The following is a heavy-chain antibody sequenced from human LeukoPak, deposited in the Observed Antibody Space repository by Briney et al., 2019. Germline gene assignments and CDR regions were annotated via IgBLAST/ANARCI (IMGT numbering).Heavy chain of an antibody. CDR2: IYTSGST. CDR1: GVSISSYY. D-gene: IGHD3-3*01. Sequence: SETLSLTCTVSGVSISSYYWSWIRQPPGKGLEWIGRIYTSGSTNYNPSLKSRVTMSVDTSKNQFSLKLSSVTAADTAVYYCASELITIFGVVIIGLDAFDIWGQGTMVTVSS. CDR3: ASELITIFGVVIIGLDAFDI. J-gene: IGHJ3*02. V-gene: IGHV4-4*07.